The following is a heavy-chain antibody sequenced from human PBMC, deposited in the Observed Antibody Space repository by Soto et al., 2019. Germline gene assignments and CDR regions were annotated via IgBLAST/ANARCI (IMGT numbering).Heavy chain of an antibody. Sequence: GGSLRLSCAASGFMFSAYWMSWVRQAPGKGLEWVAVISENGDRQYSTDSVRGRFLVSRDTFNNTIYLQMNSLRPEDTGEYFCARRLAPSVSALGYWGQGALVTVSS. CDR1: GFMFSAYW. D-gene: IGHD1-26*01. CDR3: ARRLAPSVSALGY. V-gene: IGHV3-30-3*01. CDR2: ISENGDRQ. J-gene: IGHJ4*02.